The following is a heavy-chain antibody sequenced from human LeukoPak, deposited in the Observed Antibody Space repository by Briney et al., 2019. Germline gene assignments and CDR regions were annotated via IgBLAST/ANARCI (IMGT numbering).Heavy chain of an antibody. Sequence: PSETLSPTCTVSGGSISSYYWSWIRQPAGKGLEWIGRIYTSGSTNYNPSLKSRVTMSVDTSKNQFSLKLSSVTAADTAVYYCAREDLAGYSSSWYGIWGQGTLVTVSS. CDR1: GGSISSYY. CDR3: AREDLAGYSSSWYGI. CDR2: IYTSGST. V-gene: IGHV4-4*07. D-gene: IGHD6-13*01. J-gene: IGHJ4*02.